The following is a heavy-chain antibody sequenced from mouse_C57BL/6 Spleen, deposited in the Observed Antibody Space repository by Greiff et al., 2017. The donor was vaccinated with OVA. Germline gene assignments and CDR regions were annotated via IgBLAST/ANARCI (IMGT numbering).Heavy chain of an antibody. Sequence: QVQLKESGPELVKPGASVKISCKASGYAFRSSWMNWVKQRPGKGLEWIGRIYPGDGDTNYNGKFKGKATLTADKSSSTAYMQLSSLTSSDSAVYFCAPQLTGGDYFDYWGQGTTLTASS. CDR3: APQLTGGDYFDY. D-gene: IGHD4-1*01. V-gene: IGHV1-82*01. J-gene: IGHJ2*01. CDR1: GYAFRSSW. CDR2: IYPGDGDT.